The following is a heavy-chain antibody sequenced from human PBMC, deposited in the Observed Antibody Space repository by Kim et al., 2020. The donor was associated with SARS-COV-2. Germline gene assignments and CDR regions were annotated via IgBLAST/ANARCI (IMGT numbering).Heavy chain of an antibody. D-gene: IGHD3-10*01. CDR2: INHSGST. Sequence: SETLSLTCAVYGGSFSGYYWSWIRQPPGKGLEWIGEINHSGSTNYNPSLKSRVTISVDTSKNQFSLKLSSVTAADTAVYYCARSLLWFGELSYFDYWGQGTLVTVSS. CDR1: GGSFSGYY. J-gene: IGHJ4*02. V-gene: IGHV4-34*01. CDR3: ARSLLWFGELSYFDY.